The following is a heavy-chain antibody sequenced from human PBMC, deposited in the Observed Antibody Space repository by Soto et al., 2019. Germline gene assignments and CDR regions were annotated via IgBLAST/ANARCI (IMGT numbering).Heavy chain of an antibody. CDR2: INHSGST. J-gene: IGHJ4*02. V-gene: IGHV4-34*01. Sequence: SETLSLTCAVYGGSFSGYYWSWIRQPPGKGLEWIGEINHSGSTNYNPSLKSRVTISVDTSKNQFSLKLSSVTAADTAVYYCARAAPRYCSGGSCSSGREYWGQGTLVTVSS. CDR1: GGSFSGYY. CDR3: ARAAPRYCSGGSCSSGREY. D-gene: IGHD2-15*01.